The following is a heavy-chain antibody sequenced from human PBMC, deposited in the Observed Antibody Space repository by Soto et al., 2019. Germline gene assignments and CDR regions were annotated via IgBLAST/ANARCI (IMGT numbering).Heavy chain of an antibody. CDR3: AGGGLWFGELSRHYYYGMDV. Sequence: SLRLSCAASGFTFSSYAMHWVRQAPGKGPEWAAVISYDGSNKYYADSVKGRFTISRDNSKNTLYLQMNSLRAEDTAVYYCAGGGLWFGELSRHYYYGMDVWGQGTTVTVSS. D-gene: IGHD3-10*01. J-gene: IGHJ6*02. CDR1: GFTFSSYA. CDR2: ISYDGSNK. V-gene: IGHV3-30-3*01.